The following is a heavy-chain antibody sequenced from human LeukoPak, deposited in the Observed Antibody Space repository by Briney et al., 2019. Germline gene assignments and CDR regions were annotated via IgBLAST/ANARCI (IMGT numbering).Heavy chain of an antibody. CDR2: ISYDGSNK. V-gene: IGHV3-30*18. CDR3: AKDRNRELYYYYYGMDV. Sequence: GGSLRLSCAASGFTSSSYGMHWVRQAPGKGLEWVAVISYDGSNKYYADSVKGRFTISRDNSKNTLYLQMNSLRAEDTAVYYCAKDRNRELYYYYYGMDVWGKGTTVTVSS. CDR1: GFTSSSYG. D-gene: IGHD1-26*01. J-gene: IGHJ6*04.